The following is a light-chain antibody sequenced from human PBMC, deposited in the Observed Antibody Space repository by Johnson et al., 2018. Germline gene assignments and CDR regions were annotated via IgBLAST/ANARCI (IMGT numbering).Light chain of an antibody. CDR1: SSNIGNNY. CDR3: GTWDSSLGAGNF. Sequence: QSVLTQPPSVSAAPGQKVTISCSGSSSNIGNNYVSWYQQLPGTAPKLLIYENNKRPSGIPDRFSGSKSGTSATLGITGLQTGDEADYYCGTWDSSLGAGNFFGTGTKVTGL. CDR2: ENN. V-gene: IGLV1-51*02. J-gene: IGLJ1*01.